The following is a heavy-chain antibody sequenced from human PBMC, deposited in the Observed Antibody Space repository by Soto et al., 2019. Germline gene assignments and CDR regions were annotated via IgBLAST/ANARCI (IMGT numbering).Heavy chain of an antibody. Sequence: QVQLVQSGAEVKKPGSSVKVSCKASGGTFSSYPLSWVRQAPGQGLEWMGGIIPIFGIINSAQKFQGRVSITADESTSTAFVELSSLTSEGTAVYYCARPRTVGTTKGYDYWGQGTLVTVSS. CDR2: IIPIFGII. CDR3: ARPRTVGTTKGYDY. J-gene: IGHJ4*02. V-gene: IGHV1-69*01. CDR1: GGTFSSYP. D-gene: IGHD1-26*01.